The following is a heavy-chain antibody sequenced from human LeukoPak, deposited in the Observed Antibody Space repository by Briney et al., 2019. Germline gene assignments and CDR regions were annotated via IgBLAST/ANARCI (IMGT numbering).Heavy chain of an antibody. V-gene: IGHV1-8*01. CDR3: ARDDSGWYVSYYYYGMDV. CDR2: MNPNSGNT. CDR1: GYTFTSYD. J-gene: IGHJ6*02. D-gene: IGHD6-19*01. Sequence: ASVKVSCKASGYTFTSYDINWVRQATGQGLEWMGWMNPNSGNTGYAQKFQGRVTMTRNTSISTAHMELSSLRSEDTAVYYCARDDSGWYVSYYYYGMDVWGQGTTVTVSS.